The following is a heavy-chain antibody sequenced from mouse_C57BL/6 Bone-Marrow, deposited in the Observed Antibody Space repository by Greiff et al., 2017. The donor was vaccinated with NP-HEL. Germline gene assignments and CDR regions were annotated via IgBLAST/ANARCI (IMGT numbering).Heavy chain of an antibody. D-gene: IGHD2-4*01. Sequence: QVQLQQSGPGLVQPSQSLSITCTVSGFSLTSYGVHWVRQSPGKGLEWLGVIWSGGSTDYNAAFISRLSISKDNSKSQVFFKMNSLQADDTAIYYCARMGIYCDHDWYFDVWGTGTTVTVSS. J-gene: IGHJ1*03. V-gene: IGHV2-2*01. CDR1: GFSLTSYG. CDR3: ARMGIYCDHDWYFDV. CDR2: IWSGGST.